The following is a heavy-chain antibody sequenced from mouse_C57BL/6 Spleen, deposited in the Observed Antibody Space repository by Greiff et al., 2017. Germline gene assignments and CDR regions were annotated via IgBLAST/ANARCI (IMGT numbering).Heavy chain of an antibody. CDR2: INPNNGGT. CDR1: GYTFTDYN. Sequence: EVQLQESGPELVKPGASVKIPCKASGYTFTDYNMDWVKQSHGKSLEWIGDINPNNGGTIYNQKFKGKATLTVDKSSSTAYMELGSLTSEDTAVYYCARDSSGYVEGAMDYWGQGTSVTVSS. D-gene: IGHD3-2*02. V-gene: IGHV1-18*01. CDR3: ARDSSGYVEGAMDY. J-gene: IGHJ4*01.